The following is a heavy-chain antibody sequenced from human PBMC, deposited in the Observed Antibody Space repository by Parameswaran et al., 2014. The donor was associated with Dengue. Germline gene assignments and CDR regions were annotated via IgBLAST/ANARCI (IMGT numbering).Heavy chain of an antibody. CDR2: INPSGGST. Sequence: VRQMPGKGLEWMGIINPSGGSTSYAQKFQGRVTMTRDTSTSTVYMELSSLRSEDTAVYYCARDIVVVESEYYFDYWGQGTLVTVSS. D-gene: IGHD2-2*01. CDR3: ARDIVVVESEYYFDY. V-gene: IGHV1-46*01. J-gene: IGHJ4*02.